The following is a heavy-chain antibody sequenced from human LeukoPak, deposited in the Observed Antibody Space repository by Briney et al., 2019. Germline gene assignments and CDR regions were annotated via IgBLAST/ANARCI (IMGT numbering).Heavy chain of an antibody. Sequence: ASVKVSCKASGYTFTSYGISWVRQAPGQGLEWMGWISAYNGNTNYAQKLQGRVTMTTDTSTSTAYMELGSLRSDDTAVYYCARDVRSIAARRAFDIWGQGTMVTVSS. CDR3: ARDVRSIAARRAFDI. CDR1: GYTFTSYG. V-gene: IGHV1-18*01. J-gene: IGHJ3*02. D-gene: IGHD6-6*01. CDR2: ISAYNGNT.